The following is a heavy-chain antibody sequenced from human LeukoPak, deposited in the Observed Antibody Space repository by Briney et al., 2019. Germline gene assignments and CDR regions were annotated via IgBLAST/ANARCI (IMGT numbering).Heavy chain of an antibody. D-gene: IGHD5-18*01. CDR2: IFGSGGSP. CDR3: GKATVGYSSGQKPAWPVDF. CDR1: GFTFGSHA. Sequence: GGSLRLSCEASGFTFGSHAMYWVRQAPGKGLEWVAGIFGSGGSPHYADSVKGRFTISRDNPRNTVYLQINSLRDDDTAVYYCGKATVGYSSGQKPAWPVDFWGQGTLVTVSS. J-gene: IGHJ4*02. V-gene: IGHV3-23*01.